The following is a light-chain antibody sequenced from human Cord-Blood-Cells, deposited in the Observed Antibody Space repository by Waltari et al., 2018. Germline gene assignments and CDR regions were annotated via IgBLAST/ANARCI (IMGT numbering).Light chain of an antibody. Sequence: DIQMTQSPSSLSASVGDRVTITCRASQSISSYLNWYQQKPGKAPKLPIYAASSLQSGVPSRFSGSGSGTDFTLTISSLQPEDFATYYCQQSYSTWTFSQGTKVEIK. CDR1: QSISSY. J-gene: IGKJ1*01. CDR2: AAS. V-gene: IGKV1-39*01. CDR3: QQSYSTWT.